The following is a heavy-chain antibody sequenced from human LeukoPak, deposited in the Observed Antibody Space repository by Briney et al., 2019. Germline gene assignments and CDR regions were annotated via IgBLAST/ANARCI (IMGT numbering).Heavy chain of an antibody. CDR3: ARSSGSYYPYY. CDR1: GYTLTGYY. D-gene: IGHD1-26*01. J-gene: IGHJ4*02. CDR2: INPNSGGT. V-gene: IGHV1-2*02. Sequence: GASVKVSCKASGYTLTGYYMHWVRQAPGQGLEWMGWINPNSGGTNYAQKFQGRVTMNRDTSISTAYTELSGLRSDDTDVFYCARSSGSYYPYYWGQGTLVTVSS.